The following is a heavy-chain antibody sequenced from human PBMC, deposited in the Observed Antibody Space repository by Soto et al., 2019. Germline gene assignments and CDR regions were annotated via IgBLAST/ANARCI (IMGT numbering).Heavy chain of an antibody. Sequence: SETLSLTCTVSGGSISSYYWSWIRQPAGKGLEWIGRIYTSGSTNYNPSLKSRVTMSVDTSKNQLSLKLSSVTAADTAVYYCARVGDDFWSGYYDYWGQGTLVTVSS. J-gene: IGHJ4*02. CDR1: GGSISSYY. D-gene: IGHD3-3*01. CDR2: IYTSGST. V-gene: IGHV4-4*07. CDR3: ARVGDDFWSGYYDY.